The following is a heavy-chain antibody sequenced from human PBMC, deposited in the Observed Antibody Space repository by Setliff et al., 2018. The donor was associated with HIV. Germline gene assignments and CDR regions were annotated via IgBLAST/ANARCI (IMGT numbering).Heavy chain of an antibody. CDR1: GFTFTDYW. Sequence: GGSLRLSCTGSGFTFTDYWMHWVRQVPGQGLVWVSRINVDGSSISYADSVKGRFTISRDNAKDSLYLQMRSLRGDDSAVYYCARGIIFSNGYSRDAFDLWGQGTMVTVSS. J-gene: IGHJ3*01. CDR2: INVDGSSI. CDR3: ARGIIFSNGYSRDAFDL. V-gene: IGHV3-74*01. D-gene: IGHD3-22*01.